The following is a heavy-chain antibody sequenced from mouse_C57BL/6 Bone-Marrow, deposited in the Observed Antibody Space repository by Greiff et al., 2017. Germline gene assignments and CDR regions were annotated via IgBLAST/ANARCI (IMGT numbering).Heavy chain of an antibody. D-gene: IGHD1-1*01. CDR3: ARDYYGSEDAMDY. CDR1: GFTFSSYA. V-gene: IGHV5-4*01. CDR2: ISDGGSYT. J-gene: IGHJ4*01. Sequence: EVNVVESGGGLVKPGGSLKLSCAASGFTFSSYAMSWVRQTPEKRLEWVATISDGGSYTYYPDNVKGRFTISRDNAKNNLYLQMSHLKSEDTAMYYCARDYYGSEDAMDYWGQGTSVTVSS.